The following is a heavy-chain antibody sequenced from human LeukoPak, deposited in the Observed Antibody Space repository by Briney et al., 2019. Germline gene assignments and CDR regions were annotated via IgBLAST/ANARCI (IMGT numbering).Heavy chain of an antibody. CDR2: ISGSGGST. CDR3: ARRVPSGSYAMDV. CDR1: GFTFSSYA. D-gene: IGHD3-22*01. J-gene: IGHJ6*02. V-gene: IGHV3-23*01. Sequence: PGGSLRLSCAASGFTFSSYAMSWVRQAPGKGLEWVSAISGSGGSTYYADSVKGRFSISRDSSKNTLYLQMSSLKASDTAMYYCARRVPSGSYAMDVWGQGTTVTVSS.